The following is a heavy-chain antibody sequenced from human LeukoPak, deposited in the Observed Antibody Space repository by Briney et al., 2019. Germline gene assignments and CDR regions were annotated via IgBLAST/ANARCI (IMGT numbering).Heavy chain of an antibody. CDR1: EFSVKYNY. Sequence: GGSLRLPCAGSEFSVKYNYMSWVRQAPGKGLEWVSAISGSGGNTYCADSVKGRITISRDNSKNTLYLQMNSLRAEDTAVYYCAKEPGEGAGSYYNCWGQGTLVTVSS. V-gene: IGHV3-23*01. D-gene: IGHD3-10*01. CDR2: ISGSGGNT. CDR3: AKEPGEGAGSYYNC. J-gene: IGHJ4*02.